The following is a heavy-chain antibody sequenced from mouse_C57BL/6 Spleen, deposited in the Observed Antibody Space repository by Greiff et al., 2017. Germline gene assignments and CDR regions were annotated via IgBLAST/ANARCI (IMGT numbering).Heavy chain of an antibody. Sequence: QVQLQQPGAELVKPGASVKLSCKASGYTFTSYWMQWVKQRPGQGLEWIGEIDPSDSYTNYNQKFKGKATLTVYTSSSTAYMQLRSLTSEDSAVYYCASGGYESYAMYYWGQGTSVTVSS. V-gene: IGHV1-50*01. J-gene: IGHJ4*01. CDR3: ASGGYESYAMYY. D-gene: IGHD2-2*01. CDR2: IDPSDSYT. CDR1: GYTFTSYW.